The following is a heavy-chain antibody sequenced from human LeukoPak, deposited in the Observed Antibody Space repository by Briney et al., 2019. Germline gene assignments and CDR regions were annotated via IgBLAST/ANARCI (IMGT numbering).Heavy chain of an antibody. Sequence: GGSLRLSCAASGFTFSSYAMHWVRQAPGKGLEWVAVIFYDGSNKYYLESVKGRFTISRDNSKNTVYLQMNSLGAEDTAVYYCAKPAGGYSSGWYSSRFDYWGQGVLVTVSS. D-gene: IGHD6-19*01. CDR3: AKPAGGYSSGWYSSRFDY. CDR2: IFYDGSNK. V-gene: IGHV3-30*18. J-gene: IGHJ4*02. CDR1: GFTFSSYA.